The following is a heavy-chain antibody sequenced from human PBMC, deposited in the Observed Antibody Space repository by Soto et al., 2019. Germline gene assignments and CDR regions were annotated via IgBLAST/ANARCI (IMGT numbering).Heavy chain of an antibody. V-gene: IGHV1-69*01. Sequence: QVQLVQSGAEVKKPGSSVKVSCKASGGTFSSYAISWVRQAPGQGLEWMGGIIPIFGTANYAQKFQGRVTITADESTSTAYMELSSLRSEDTAVYYCARMGRLLWFGESYYYGVDVWGQGTTVTVSS. CDR3: ARMGRLLWFGESYYYGVDV. CDR2: IIPIFGTA. J-gene: IGHJ6*02. D-gene: IGHD3-10*01. CDR1: GGTFSSYA.